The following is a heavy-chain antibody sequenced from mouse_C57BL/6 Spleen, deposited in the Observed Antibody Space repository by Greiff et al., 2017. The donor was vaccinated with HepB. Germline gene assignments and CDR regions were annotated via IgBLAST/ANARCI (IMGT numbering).Heavy chain of an antibody. V-gene: IGHV1-82*01. J-gene: IGHJ2*01. CDR1: GYAFSSSW. D-gene: IGHD1-1*01. CDR2: IYPGDGDT. Sequence: VQRVESGPELVKPGASVKISCKASGYAFSSSWMNWVKQRPGKGLEWIGRIYPGDGDTNYNGKFKGKATLTADKSSSTAYMQLSSLTSEDSAVYFCKRYASSDEGYFDYWGQGTTLTVSS. CDR3: KRYASSDEGYFDY.